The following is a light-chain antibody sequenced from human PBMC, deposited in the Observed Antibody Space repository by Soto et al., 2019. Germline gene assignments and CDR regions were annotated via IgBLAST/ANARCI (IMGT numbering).Light chain of an antibody. CDR2: GAS. CDR3: QQYGSSPRT. Sequence: EIVLTQSPGTLSLSPGERATLSCRASQSVASNNLAWYQQIPGQSPRILIYGASSRATGIPDRFSGSGSGTDFTLTINRLEPEDFAVYYCQQYGSSPRTFGQGTRVEIK. CDR1: QSVASNN. J-gene: IGKJ1*01. V-gene: IGKV3-20*01.